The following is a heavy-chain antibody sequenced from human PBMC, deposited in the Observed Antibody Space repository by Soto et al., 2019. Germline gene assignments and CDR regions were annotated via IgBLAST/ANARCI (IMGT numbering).Heavy chain of an antibody. J-gene: IGHJ4*02. Sequence: EVQLLESGGGLIQPGGSLRLSCAASGFTFSSYAMSWVRQAPGKGLEWVSAISGSGGSTYYADSVKGRFTISRDNSKNTLYLQMNSLRAEDTAVYYCAKTIFGVVIQPTIDYWGQGTLVTVSS. CDR2: ISGSGGST. CDR3: AKTIFGVVIQPTIDY. V-gene: IGHV3-23*01. CDR1: GFTFSSYA. D-gene: IGHD3-3*01.